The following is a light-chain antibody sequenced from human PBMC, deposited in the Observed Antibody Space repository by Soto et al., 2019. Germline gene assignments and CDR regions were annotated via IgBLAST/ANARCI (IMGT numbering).Light chain of an antibody. V-gene: IGLV2-11*01. J-gene: IGLJ1*01. Sequence: QSALTQSRSVSGSPGQSVTISCSGSSSDIGIYNYVSWYQHHPGKVPKVLIYDVNKRPSGVPDRFSGSKSGNTASLTVSGLQAEDEADYYCSSYAGSNNYVFGTGTKVTVL. CDR1: SSDIGIYNY. CDR2: DVN. CDR3: SSYAGSNNYV.